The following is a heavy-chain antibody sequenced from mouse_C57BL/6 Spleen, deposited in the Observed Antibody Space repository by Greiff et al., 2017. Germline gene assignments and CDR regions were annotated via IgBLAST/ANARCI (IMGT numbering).Heavy chain of an antibody. Sequence: EVKVEESGGGLVQPGGSMKLSCVASGFTFSNYWMNWVRQSPEKGLEWVAQIRLKSDNYATHYAESVKGRFTISRDDSKSSVYLQMNNLRAADTGIYYCTRLGHHYYAMDYWGQGTSVTVSS. J-gene: IGHJ4*01. CDR2: IRLKSDNYAT. CDR3: TRLGHHYYAMDY. D-gene: IGHD4-1*01. V-gene: IGHV6-3*01. CDR1: GFTFSNYW.